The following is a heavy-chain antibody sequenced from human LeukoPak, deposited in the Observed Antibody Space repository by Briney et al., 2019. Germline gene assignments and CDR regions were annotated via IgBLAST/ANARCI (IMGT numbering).Heavy chain of an antibody. J-gene: IGHJ3*02. D-gene: IGHD2-2*01. CDR2: ISGSGGST. CDR3: AKGGDIVVVPAAMQSGAFDI. CDR1: GFTFSSYA. Sequence: GGSLRLSCAASGFTFSSYAMSWVRQAPGKGLEWVSAISGSGGSTYYADSVKGRFTISRDNSKNTLYLQMNSLRADDTAVYYCAKGGDIVVVPAAMQSGAFDIWGQGTMVTVSS. V-gene: IGHV3-23*01.